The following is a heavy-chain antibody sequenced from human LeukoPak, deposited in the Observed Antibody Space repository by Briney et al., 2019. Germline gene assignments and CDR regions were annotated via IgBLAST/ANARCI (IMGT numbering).Heavy chain of an antibody. CDR1: GFTFSNAW. CDR3: ARDESGGSYGLY. CDR2: IKSKSDAEIT. Sequence: GGSLRLSCAASGFTFSNAWMTWVRQAPGKGLGWVGRIKSKSDAEITDYAAPVKGRFTISRDDSENTLYLQMNSLRAEDTAVYYCARDESGGSYGLYWGQGTLVTVSS. V-gene: IGHV3-15*01. J-gene: IGHJ4*02. D-gene: IGHD5-18*01.